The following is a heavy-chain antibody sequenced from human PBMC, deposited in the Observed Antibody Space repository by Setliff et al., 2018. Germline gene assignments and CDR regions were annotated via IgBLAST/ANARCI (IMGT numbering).Heavy chain of an antibody. Sequence: PSETLSLTCSVSGGSISTYYWNWIRQPAGKGLEWIGRIYVTESTKYNPSLKSRVTLSIDTSKNQFSLKLSSVTAADAALYYCAASRAYTGAVEEWFLPKTFDFWGQGSPVTVSS. CDR3: AASRAYTGAVEEWFLPKTFDF. CDR2: IYVTEST. J-gene: IGHJ4*02. D-gene: IGHD3-10*01. CDR1: GGSISTYY. V-gene: IGHV4-4*07.